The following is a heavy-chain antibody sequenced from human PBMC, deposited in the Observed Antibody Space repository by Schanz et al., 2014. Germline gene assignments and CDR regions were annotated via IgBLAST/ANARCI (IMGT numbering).Heavy chain of an antibody. CDR2: IWYDGSNK. CDR1: GFIFSNYG. Sequence: QVQLVESGGGVVQPGGSLRLSCAASGFIFSNYGMHWVRQAPGKGLEWVAFIWYDGSNKYYADSVKGRFTISRDNSKNTLYLQMNSLSADDTAVFYCAKGMGYCSGGTCYDYYYYGLDVWGQGTTVTVSS. D-gene: IGHD2-15*01. CDR3: AKGMGYCSGGTCYDYYYYGLDV. J-gene: IGHJ6*02. V-gene: IGHV3-30*02.